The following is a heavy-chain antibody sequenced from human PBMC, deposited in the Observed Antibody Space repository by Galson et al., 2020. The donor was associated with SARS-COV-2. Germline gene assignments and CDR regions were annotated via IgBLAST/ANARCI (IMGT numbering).Heavy chain of an antibody. D-gene: IGHD3-22*01. CDR1: GYTFTSYD. CDR3: AREGWLRYYDSSGSTGGNDY. Sequence: ASVKVSCKASGYTFTSYDINWVRQATGQGLEWMGWMNPNSGNTGYAQKFQGRVTMTRKTSISTAYMELSSLRSEDTAVYYCAREGWLRYYDSSGSTGGNDYWGQGTLVTVSS. J-gene: IGHJ4*02. V-gene: IGHV1-8*01. CDR2: MNPNSGNT.